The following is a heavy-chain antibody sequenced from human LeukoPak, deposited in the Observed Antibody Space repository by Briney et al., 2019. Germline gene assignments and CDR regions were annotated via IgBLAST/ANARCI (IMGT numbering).Heavy chain of an antibody. J-gene: IGHJ3*02. Sequence: PGRSLRLSCAASGFTFDDYAMHWVRQAPGKGLEWVSGISWNSGSIGYADSVKGRFTISRDNAKNSLYLQMNSLRAEDTAVYYCARAPGAIAAAFDIWGQGTMVTVSS. V-gene: IGHV3-9*01. D-gene: IGHD6-13*01. CDR3: ARAPGAIAAAFDI. CDR1: GFTFDDYA. CDR2: ISWNSGSI.